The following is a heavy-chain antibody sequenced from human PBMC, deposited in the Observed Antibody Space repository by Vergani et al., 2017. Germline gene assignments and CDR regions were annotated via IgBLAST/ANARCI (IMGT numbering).Heavy chain of an antibody. CDR3: GRKQSPASLMDKPIDI. J-gene: IGHJ5*02. D-gene: IGHD1/OR15-1a*01. CDR1: GLIFSDYY. CDR2: ISDGGETK. V-gene: IGHV3-11*01. Sequence: QVQLVASGGGLVRPGGSLRLSCAASGLIFSDYYMTWIRQTPGKGLEWLAHISDGGETKMYAESLKGRFTVSRDNTKNLLILQMKTLKVDDTATYYCGRKQSPASLMDKPIDIWGQGTLVTVSS.